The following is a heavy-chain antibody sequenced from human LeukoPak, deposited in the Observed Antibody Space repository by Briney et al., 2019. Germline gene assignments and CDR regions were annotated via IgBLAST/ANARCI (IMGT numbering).Heavy chain of an antibody. Sequence: GGSLRLSCAASGFMFSSYGMHWVRQAPGKGLEWVAFVRSDGSNKYYADSVKGRFTISRDNSKNTLSLEMSSLRADDTAEYYCAKGRGWDGSSPAGYFDCWGQGNLVTVSS. J-gene: IGHJ4*02. CDR1: GFMFSSYG. D-gene: IGHD3-10*01. CDR2: VRSDGSNK. V-gene: IGHV3-30*02. CDR3: AKGRGWDGSSPAGYFDC.